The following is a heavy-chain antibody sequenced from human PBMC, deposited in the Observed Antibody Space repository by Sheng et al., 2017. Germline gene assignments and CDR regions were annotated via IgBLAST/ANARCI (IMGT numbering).Heavy chain of an antibody. V-gene: IGHV1-69*05. CDR2: IIPSLPTA. CDR3: AGGEGGWRFLT. D-gene: IGHD2-15*01. Sequence: QVQVCSRGTEVHKPGSSVTVSCKASGGTLSTYTINWVRQAPGQGFEWMGGIIPSLPTANYAQNFQGRVTFTTDESKTTVYMELRSLRSEDTAVYYCAGGEGGWRFLTWG. CDR1: GGTLSTYT. J-gene: IGHJ6*01.